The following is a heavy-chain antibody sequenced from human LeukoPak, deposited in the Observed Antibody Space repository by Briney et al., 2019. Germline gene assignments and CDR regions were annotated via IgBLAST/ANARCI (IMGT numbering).Heavy chain of an antibody. J-gene: IGHJ5*02. V-gene: IGHV3-21*01. CDR1: GFTFSSYS. CDR3: ARDRGSSWYNNWFDP. Sequence: GGSLRLSCAASGFTFSSYSMNWVRQAPGKGLEWVSSISSCSSYIYYADSVEGRFTISRDNAKNSLYLQMNSLRAEDTAVYYCARDRGSSWYNNWFDPWGQGTLVTVSS. D-gene: IGHD6-13*01. CDR2: ISSCSSYI.